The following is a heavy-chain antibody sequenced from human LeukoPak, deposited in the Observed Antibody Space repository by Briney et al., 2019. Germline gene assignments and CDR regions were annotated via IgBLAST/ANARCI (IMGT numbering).Heavy chain of an antibody. CDR3: ARDYPYFDI. CDR2: IYYSGST. J-gene: IGHJ3*02. CDR1: GGSISSYY. V-gene: IGHV4-59*01. Sequence: PSETLSLTCTVSGGSISSYYWSWIRQPPGKGLEWIGYIYYSGSTNYNPSLKSRVTISVDTSNNQFSLKLSSVTAADTAVYYCARDYPYFDIWGQGTMVTVSS.